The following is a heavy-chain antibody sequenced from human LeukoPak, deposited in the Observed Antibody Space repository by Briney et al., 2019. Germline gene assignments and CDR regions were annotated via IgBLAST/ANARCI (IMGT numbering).Heavy chain of an antibody. CDR2: INGGNGNT. CDR1: GYTFTSYA. D-gene: IGHD6-25*01. V-gene: IGHV1-3*01. CDR3: ARGPPRLNWFDP. Sequence: ASVKVSCKASGYTFTSYAMHWVRQAPGQRLEWMGWINGGNGNTKYSQKLQGRVTITRDTSASTAYMELRSLRSEDTAVFYCARGPPRLNWFDPWGQGTLVTVSS. J-gene: IGHJ5*02.